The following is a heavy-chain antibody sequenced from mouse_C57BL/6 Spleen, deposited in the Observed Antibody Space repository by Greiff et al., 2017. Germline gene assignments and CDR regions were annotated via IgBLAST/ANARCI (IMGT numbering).Heavy chain of an antibody. D-gene: IGHD2-3*01. J-gene: IGHJ2*01. V-gene: IGHV5-16*01. CDR3: AREAFYDGYGVGFDY. CDR2: FNYDGSST. CDR1: GFTFSDYY. Sequence: DVMLVESEGGLVQPGSSMKLSCTASGFTFSDYYMAWVRQVPEKGLEWVANFNYDGSSTYYLDSLKSRFIISRDNAKIILYLQMSSLKSEDTATYYGAREAFYDGYGVGFDYWGQGTTLTVSS.